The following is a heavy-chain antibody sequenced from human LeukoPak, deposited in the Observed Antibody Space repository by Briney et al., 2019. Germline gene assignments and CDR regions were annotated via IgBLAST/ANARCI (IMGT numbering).Heavy chain of an antibody. CDR3: AHSGYSSGWYGFRNAFDI. Sequence: ESGPTLLKPTQTLTLTCTFSGFSLSTSGVGVGWIRQPPGKALEWLALIYWDDDKRYSPSLKSRLTITKDTSKNQVVLTMTNMDPVDTATYYCAHSGYSSGWYGFRNAFDIWGQGTMVTVSS. D-gene: IGHD6-19*01. V-gene: IGHV2-5*02. J-gene: IGHJ3*02. CDR1: GFSLSTSGVG. CDR2: IYWDDDK.